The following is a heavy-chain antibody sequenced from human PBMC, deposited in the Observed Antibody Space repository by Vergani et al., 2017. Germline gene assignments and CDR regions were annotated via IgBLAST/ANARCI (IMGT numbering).Heavy chain of an antibody. V-gene: IGHV4-59*01. J-gene: IGHJ4*02. CDR3: ARSIVSRNPPYYFDN. CDR2: VEDSGYF. D-gene: IGHD1-14*01. CDR1: GGSLSGYH. Sequence: QVQLQESGPGLVRPSETLSLTCTVSGGSLSGYHWNWIRQTPGVGLGWIGYVEDSGYFNYNPSLKTRVSMSSDTSNNQFSLMLSSVTVADTAVYYCARSIVSRNPPYYFDNWGQGTLVTVSS.